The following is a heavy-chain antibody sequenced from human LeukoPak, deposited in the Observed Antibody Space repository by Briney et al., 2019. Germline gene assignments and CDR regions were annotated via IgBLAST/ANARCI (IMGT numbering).Heavy chain of an antibody. V-gene: IGHV3-23*01. CDR1: GFTFSSYG. D-gene: IGHD3-22*01. Sequence: GGSLRLSCAASGFTFSSYGMSWVRQAPGKGLEWVSAISGSGGSTYYADSVKGRFTISRDNSKNTLYLQMNSLRAEDTAVYYCAKSGYYYDSSGYYYFDYWGQGTLVTVSS. J-gene: IGHJ4*02. CDR3: AKSGYYYDSSGYYYFDY. CDR2: ISGSGGST.